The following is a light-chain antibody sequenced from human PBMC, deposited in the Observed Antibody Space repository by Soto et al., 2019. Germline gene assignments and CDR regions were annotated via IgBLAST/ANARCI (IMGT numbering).Light chain of an antibody. CDR2: WAS. V-gene: IGKV4-1*01. Sequence: DIVMTQSPDSLAVSLGERATINCKSSQSVLYSSNNKNYLAWYQQKPGQPPKLLIYWASTRESGVPDRFSGSWSGTDFTLTISRLQAEDVAVYYCQQYCSTPRTFGQGTKVEIK. CDR3: QQYCSTPRT. CDR1: QSVLYSSNNKNY. J-gene: IGKJ1*01.